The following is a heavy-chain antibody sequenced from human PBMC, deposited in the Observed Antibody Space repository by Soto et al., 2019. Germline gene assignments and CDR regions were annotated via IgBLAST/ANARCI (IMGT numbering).Heavy chain of an antibody. CDR3: ARVPGP. J-gene: IGHJ5*02. Sequence: SETLSLTCTVSGGSISSSSYSWSWNRQPPGKGLEWIGYIYHSGRTYYNPSLKSRVTISVDRSKNQFSLKLSSVTAADTAVYYCARVPGPWGQGTLVTVSS. CDR1: GGSISSSSYS. CDR2: IYHSGRT. V-gene: IGHV4-30-2*01.